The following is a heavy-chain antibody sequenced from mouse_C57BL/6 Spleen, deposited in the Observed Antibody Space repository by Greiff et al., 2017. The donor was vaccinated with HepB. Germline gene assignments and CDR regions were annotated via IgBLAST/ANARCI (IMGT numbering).Heavy chain of an antibody. CDR1: GFTFSDYG. D-gene: IGHD1-1*01. CDR3: ARTGHYGSSSYAMDY. J-gene: IGHJ4*01. V-gene: IGHV5-17*01. Sequence: EVQLVESGGGLVKPGGSLKLSCAASGFTFSDYGMHWVRQAPEKGLEWVAYISSGSSTIYYADTVKGRFTISRDNAKNTLFLQMTSLRSEDTAMYYCARTGHYGSSSYAMDYWGQGTSVTVSS. CDR2: ISSGSSTI.